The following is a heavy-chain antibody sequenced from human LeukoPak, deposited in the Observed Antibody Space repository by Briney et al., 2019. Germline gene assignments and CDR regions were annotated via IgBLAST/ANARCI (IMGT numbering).Heavy chain of an antibody. CDR2: IYYSGSA. Sequence: SETLSLTCTVSGGSISSGGYYWSWIRQHPGKGLEWIGYIYYSGSAFYNPSLKSRVTISVDTSKNQFSLKLSSVTAADTAVYYCARDHRYYDILTGSPRGGGAFDIWGQGTMVTVSS. D-gene: IGHD3-9*01. CDR1: GGSISSGGYY. V-gene: IGHV4-31*03. J-gene: IGHJ3*02. CDR3: ARDHRYYDILTGSPRGGGAFDI.